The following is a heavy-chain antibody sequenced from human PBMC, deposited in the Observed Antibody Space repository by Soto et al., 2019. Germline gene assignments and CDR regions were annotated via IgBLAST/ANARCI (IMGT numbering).Heavy chain of an antibody. Sequence: SETLSLTCTVSGGSISSYYWSWIRQPPGKGLEWIGYIYYSGSTNYNPSLKSRVTISVDTSKNQFSLKLSSVTAADTAVYYCARDSITMVRGVPLYYFDYWGQGTLVTVSS. CDR2: IYYSGST. D-gene: IGHD3-10*01. J-gene: IGHJ4*02. V-gene: IGHV4-59*01. CDR3: ARDSITMVRGVPLYYFDY. CDR1: GGSISSYY.